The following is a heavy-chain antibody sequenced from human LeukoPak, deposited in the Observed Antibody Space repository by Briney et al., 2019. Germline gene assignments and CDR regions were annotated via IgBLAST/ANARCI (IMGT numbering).Heavy chain of an antibody. J-gene: IGHJ4*02. D-gene: IGHD3-22*01. CDR1: GGSFINFA. CDR2: IIPSSETS. CDR3: ATNGPLSGYYRSNY. Sequence: VKVSCKASGGSFINFAFTWVRQAPGHGLEFMGRIIPSSETSIYAQKFQGRVTITADKSTSTAYMDLSRLRSEDTAMYYCATNGPLSGYYRSNYWGQGTLITVSS. V-gene: IGHV1-69*06.